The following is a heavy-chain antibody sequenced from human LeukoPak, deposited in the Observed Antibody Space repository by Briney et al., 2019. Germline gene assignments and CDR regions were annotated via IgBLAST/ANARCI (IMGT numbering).Heavy chain of an antibody. D-gene: IGHD1-26*01. CDR3: ARHRIVGATDP. Sequence: SETLSLTCTVSGGSISSYYWSWIRQPPGKGLDWIGYIYYSGSTNYNPSLKSRVTISVDTSKNQFSLKLSSVTAADTAVYYCARHRIVGATDPWGQGTLVTVSS. CDR2: IYYSGST. CDR1: GGSISSYY. V-gene: IGHV4-59*08. J-gene: IGHJ5*02.